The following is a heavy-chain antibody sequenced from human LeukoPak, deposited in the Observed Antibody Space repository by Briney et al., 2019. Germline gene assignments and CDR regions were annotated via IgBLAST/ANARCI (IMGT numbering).Heavy chain of an antibody. CDR2: INPNSGGT. J-gene: IGHJ4*02. CDR1: GYTFTGYY. CDR3: ARVNSGYFDY. D-gene: IGHD1-26*01. Sequence: GASVKVSCKASGYTFTGYYMHWVRQAPGQGLEWMGRINPNSGGTNYAQKFQGRVTMTRDTSISTAYTELSRLRSDDTAVYHCARVNSGYFDYWGQGTLVTVSS. V-gene: IGHV1-2*06.